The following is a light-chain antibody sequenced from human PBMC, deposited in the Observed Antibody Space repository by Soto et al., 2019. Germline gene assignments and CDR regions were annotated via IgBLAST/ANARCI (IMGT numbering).Light chain of an antibody. V-gene: IGKV3-20*01. CDR2: GAS. J-gene: IGKJ1*01. Sequence: EIVLTQSPGTLSSSPGERATLSCRASQSVSSSYLARYQQRPGEALRLLLSGASSRANGITDRFSGNGSGTDLTINISRLEPEDVGVYYCQQYGISPHTCGQGTTVEIK. CDR3: QQYGISPHT. CDR1: QSVSSSY.